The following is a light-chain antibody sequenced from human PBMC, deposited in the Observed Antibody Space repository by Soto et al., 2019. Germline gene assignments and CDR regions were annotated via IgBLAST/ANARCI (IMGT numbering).Light chain of an antibody. CDR1: QSVSSK. CDR3: QYYNNWPTWT. V-gene: IGKV3-15*01. J-gene: IGKJ1*01. CDR2: GAS. Sequence: EIVMTQSPATLSVSPGERATLSCRASQSVSSKLAWYQQKPGQAPMLLISGASTRATGIPARFSGSGSGTDFTLTISSLETEDFAVYFCQYYNNWPTWTFGQGTKVDIK.